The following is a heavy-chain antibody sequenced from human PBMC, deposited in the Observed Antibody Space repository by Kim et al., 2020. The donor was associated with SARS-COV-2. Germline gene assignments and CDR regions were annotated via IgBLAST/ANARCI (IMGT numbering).Heavy chain of an antibody. J-gene: IGHJ6*02. V-gene: IGHV3-30*04. Sequence: GGSLRLSCAASGFTFSSYAMHWVCQAPGKGLEWVAVISYDGSNKYYADSVKGRFTISRDNSKNTLYLQMNSLRAEDTAVYYCARVPLYGSGSMDSDYYYYYGMDVWGQGTTVTVSS. CDR1: GFTFSSYA. CDR3: ARVPLYGSGSMDSDYYYYYGMDV. CDR2: ISYDGSNK. D-gene: IGHD3-10*01.